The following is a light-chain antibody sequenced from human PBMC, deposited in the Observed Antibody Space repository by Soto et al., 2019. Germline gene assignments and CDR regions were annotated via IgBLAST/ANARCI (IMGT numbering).Light chain of an antibody. CDR2: DVS. CDR3: CSYTSSSTLVV. V-gene: IGLV2-14*01. CDR1: SSDGGGYNY. J-gene: IGLJ2*01. Sequence: QSALTQPASVSGSPGQSITLSCTGTSSDGGGYNYVSWYQQHPGTAPKLMIYDVSNRPSGVSNRFSGSKSGTTASRTISGLQAEDEDDYYCCSYTSSSTLVVFGGGTKLTVL.